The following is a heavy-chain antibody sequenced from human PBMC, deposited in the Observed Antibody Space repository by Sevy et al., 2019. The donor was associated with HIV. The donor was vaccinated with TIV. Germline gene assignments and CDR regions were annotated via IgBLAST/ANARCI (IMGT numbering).Heavy chain of an antibody. V-gene: IGHV1-18*01. CDR3: ARDRNNYDSSGYPKGMDV. J-gene: IGHJ6*02. CDR2: TSAYNGNT. Sequence: ASVKVSCKASGYTFTRYGITWVRQAPGQGLEWMGWTSAYNGNTNYAQKVQGRVTITTDMSTSTAYMELRSLKSDDTAMYYCARDRNNYDSSGYPKGMDVWGQGTTVTVSS. CDR1: GYTFTRYG. D-gene: IGHD3-22*01.